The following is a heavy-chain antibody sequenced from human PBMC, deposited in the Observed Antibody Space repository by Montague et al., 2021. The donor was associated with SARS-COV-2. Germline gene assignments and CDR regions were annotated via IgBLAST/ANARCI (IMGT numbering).Heavy chain of an antibody. Sequence: SETLSLTCTVSGDSISSYYWSWIRQPAGKGLEWIGRIYTSGSTKYNPSLKSRVTMSVDTSKNQSSLKLSSVTAADTAVYYCARDHMTTMFMVYYYGMDVWGQGTMVTVSS. J-gene: IGHJ6*02. CDR3: ARDHMTTMFMVYYYGMDV. V-gene: IGHV4-4*07. D-gene: IGHD5-24*01. CDR1: GDSISSYY. CDR2: IYTSGST.